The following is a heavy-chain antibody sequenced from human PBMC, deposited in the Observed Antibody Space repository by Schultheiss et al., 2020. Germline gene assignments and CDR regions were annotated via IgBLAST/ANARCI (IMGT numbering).Heavy chain of an antibody. CDR2: INHSGST. D-gene: IGHD6-6*01. CDR1: GGSFSGYY. CDR3: AREYGGSAAHDY. V-gene: IGHV4-34*01. Sequence: SQTLSLTCAVYGGSFSGYYWSWIRQPPGKGLEWIGEINHSGSTNYNPSLKSRVTISVDTSKNQFSLKLRSVTAADTAVYYCAREYGGSAAHDYWGQGTLVTVSS. J-gene: IGHJ4*02.